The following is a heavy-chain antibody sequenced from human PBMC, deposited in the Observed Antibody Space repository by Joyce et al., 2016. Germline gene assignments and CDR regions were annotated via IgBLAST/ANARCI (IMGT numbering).Heavy chain of an antibody. J-gene: IGHJ6*02. D-gene: IGHD3-3*01. Sequence: QVQLVQSGAEVKKPGSSVKVSCKSTGDTFTHYAISWVRQAPGQGLEWMEGIIPIFVTANYAQTFPGRVTITADKSTSTAYMELSSLRSEDTAVYYCARHITISGVVSDYYGMDVWGQGTTVTVSS. CDR2: IIPIFVTA. CDR1: GDTFTHYA. V-gene: IGHV1-69*06. CDR3: ARHITISGVVSDYYGMDV.